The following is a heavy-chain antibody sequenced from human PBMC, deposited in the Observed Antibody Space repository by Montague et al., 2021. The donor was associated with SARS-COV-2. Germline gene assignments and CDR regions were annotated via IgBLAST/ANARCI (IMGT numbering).Heavy chain of an antibody. CDR3: AKVRDILTGYSLINLDA. CDR2: IHSAGRGT. D-gene: IGHD3-9*01. V-gene: IGHV3-23*03. J-gene: IGHJ5*02. CDR1: GFTFSNSP. Sequence: SLRLSCAASGFTFSNSPMSWVRQAPGKGLDWVSVIHSAGRGTYYADSVQGRFTISRDNLKNTVYLQMNSLRDVDTALYYCAKVRDILTGYSLINLDAWGQGTLVVVSS.